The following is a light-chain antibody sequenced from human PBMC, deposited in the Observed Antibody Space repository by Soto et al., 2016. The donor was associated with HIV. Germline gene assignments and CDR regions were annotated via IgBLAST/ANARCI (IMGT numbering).Light chain of an antibody. CDR2: KVS. CDR3: MQGTHWHT. Sequence: DVVTTQSPLSLPVTLGQPASISCRSSQSLVHSDGNTYLNWFQQRPGQSPRRLIYKVSNRDSGVPDRFSGSGSGTDFTLKISRVEAEDVGVYYCMQGTHWHTFGGGTKVEIK. CDR1: QSLVHSDGNTY. V-gene: IGKV2-30*02. J-gene: IGKJ4*01.